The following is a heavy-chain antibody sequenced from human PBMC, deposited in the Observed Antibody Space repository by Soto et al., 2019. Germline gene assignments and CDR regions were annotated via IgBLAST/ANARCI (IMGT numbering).Heavy chain of an antibody. V-gene: IGHV3-33*01. J-gene: IGHJ6*02. D-gene: IGHD6-13*01. CDR3: AREAAAYGMDV. CDR2: IWYDGSNK. Sequence: QVQLVESGGGVVQPGRSLRLSCAASGFTFSSYGMHWVRQAPGKGLEWVAVIWYDGSNKYYADSVKGRFTISRDNSKNTLYLQMNSLRAEDTAVYHCAREAAAYGMDVWGQGTTVTVSS. CDR1: GFTFSSYG.